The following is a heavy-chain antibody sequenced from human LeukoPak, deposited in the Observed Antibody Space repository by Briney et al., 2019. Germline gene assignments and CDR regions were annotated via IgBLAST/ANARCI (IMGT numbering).Heavy chain of an antibody. D-gene: IGHD3-10*01. J-gene: IGHJ4*02. CDR2: IYHSGST. Sequence: SQTLSLTCAVSGGSISSGGYSCSWIRQPPGKGLEWIGYIYHSGSTYYNPSLKSRVTISVDRSKNQFSLKLSSVTAADTAVYYCARVTVRGGFDYWGQGTLVTVSS. V-gene: IGHV4-30-2*01. CDR1: GGSISSGGYS. CDR3: ARVTVRGGFDY.